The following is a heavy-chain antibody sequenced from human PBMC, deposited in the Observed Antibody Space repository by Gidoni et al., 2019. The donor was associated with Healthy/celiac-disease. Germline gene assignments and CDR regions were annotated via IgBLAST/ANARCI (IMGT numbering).Heavy chain of an antibody. Sequence: QVTLKESGPVLVKPTETLTLTCTVSGFSLSNARMGVSWIRQPPGKALEWLAHIFSNDEKSYSTSLKSRLTISKDTSKSQVVLTMTNMDPVDTATYYCARVYYDFWSGQTAQCFDIWGQGTMVTVSS. D-gene: IGHD3-3*01. CDR3: ARVYYDFWSGQTAQCFDI. CDR2: IFSNDEK. CDR1: GFSLSNARMG. V-gene: IGHV2-26*01. J-gene: IGHJ3*02.